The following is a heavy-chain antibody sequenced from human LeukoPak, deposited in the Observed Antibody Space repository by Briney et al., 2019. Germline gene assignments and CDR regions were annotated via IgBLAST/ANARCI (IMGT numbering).Heavy chain of an antibody. CDR2: FDPEDGET. CDR3: ATVYYVLDAFDI. V-gene: IGHV1-24*01. Sequence: ASVKVSCKVSGYTLTELSMHWVRQAPGKGLEWMGGFDPEDGETIYAQKFQGRVTMTEDTSTDTAHMELSSLRSEDTAVYYCATVYYVLDAFDIWGQGTMVTVSS. CDR1: GYTLTELS. D-gene: IGHD3-10*02. J-gene: IGHJ3*02.